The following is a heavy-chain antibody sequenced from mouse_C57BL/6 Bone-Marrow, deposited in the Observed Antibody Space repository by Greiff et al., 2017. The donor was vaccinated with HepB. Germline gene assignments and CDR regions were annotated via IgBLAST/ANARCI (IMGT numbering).Heavy chain of an antibody. D-gene: IGHD2-3*01. CDR2: IDPANGNT. CDR1: GFNIKNTY. Sequence: VHVKQSVAELVRPGASVKLSCTASGFNIKNTYMHWVKQRPEQGLEWIGRIDPANGNTKYAPKFQGKATITADTSSNTAYLQLSSLTSEDTAIYYCARTPIYALDAMDYWGQGTSVTVSS. V-gene: IGHV14-3*01. J-gene: IGHJ4*01. CDR3: ARTPIYALDAMDY.